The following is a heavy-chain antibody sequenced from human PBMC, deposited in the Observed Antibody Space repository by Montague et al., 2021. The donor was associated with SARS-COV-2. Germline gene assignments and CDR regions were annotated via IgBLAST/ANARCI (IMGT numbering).Heavy chain of an antibody. CDR2: INHGGST. CDR1: GTSFSGYY. CDR3: ARLRDGVVPSPILGVGPYYYYYCMDV. V-gene: IGHV4-34*01. D-gene: IGHD3-10*01. J-gene: IGHJ6*03. Sequence: SETLSLTCAVHGTSFSGYYWNWIRQPPGKGLEWIGEINHGGSTKYSPSLKSRLTISADTSKNQFSLKLTSAAAADTAVYYCARLRDGVVPSPILGVGPYYYYYCMDVWGRGTTVTVSS.